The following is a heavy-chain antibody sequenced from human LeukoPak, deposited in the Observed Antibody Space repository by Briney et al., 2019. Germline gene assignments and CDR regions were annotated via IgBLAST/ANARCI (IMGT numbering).Heavy chain of an antibody. J-gene: IGHJ6*02. CDR2: FDPEDGET. CDR3: ATGGVGTYGSGSRRPKGYYYGMDV. V-gene: IGHV1-24*01. D-gene: IGHD3-10*01. CDR1: GYTLTELS. Sequence: ASVKVSCKVSGYTLTELSMHWVRQAPGKGLEWMGGFDPEDGETIYAQKFQGRVTMTEETSTDTAYMELSSLRSEDTAVYYCATGGVGTYGSGSRRPKGYYYGMDVWGQGTTVTVSS.